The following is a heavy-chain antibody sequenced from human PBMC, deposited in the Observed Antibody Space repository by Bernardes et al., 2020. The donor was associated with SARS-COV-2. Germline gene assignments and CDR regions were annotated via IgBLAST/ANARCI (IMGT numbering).Heavy chain of an antibody. CDR3: AILSDYEEENWYFDL. Sequence: ASVKVSCKASGYTFTNYAMNWVRQAPGQGLEGMGWINTKTGNPTYAQGFTGRFVFSLDTSVSTAYLQISSLKAEDTAVYYCAILSDYEEENWYFDLWGRGTLVTVSS. D-gene: IGHD5-12*01. V-gene: IGHV7-4-1*02. J-gene: IGHJ2*01. CDR2: INTKTGNP. CDR1: GYTFTNYA.